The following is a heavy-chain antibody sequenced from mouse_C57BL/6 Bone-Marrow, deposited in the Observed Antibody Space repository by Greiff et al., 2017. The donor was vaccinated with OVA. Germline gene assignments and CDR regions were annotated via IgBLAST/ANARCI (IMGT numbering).Heavy chain of an antibody. J-gene: IGHJ3*01. CDR3: ARGWGGLFAY. V-gene: IGHV3-6*01. CDR2: ISYDGSN. D-gene: IGHD1-1*02. Sequence: EVQLQESGPGLVKPSQSLSLTCSVTGYSITSGYYWNWIRQFPGNKLEWMGYISYDGSNNYNPSLKNRSSITSDTSKNQFFLKLNSVTTEDTATYYCARGWGGLFAYWGQGTLVTVSA. CDR1: GYSITSGYY.